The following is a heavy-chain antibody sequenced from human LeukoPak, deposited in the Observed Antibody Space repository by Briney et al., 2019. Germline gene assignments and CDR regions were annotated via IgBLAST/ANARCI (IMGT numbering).Heavy chain of an antibody. J-gene: IGHJ4*02. V-gene: IGHV4-34*01. CDR3: ARVGCSGGTCYSRDFDF. Sequence: SETLSLTCAVYGGPFRGYYWSWIPQPPGKGLEWIAEINHSGNTNYNPSLKSRVTISVDPSKNQFSLNLTSLTAADTAVYYCARVGCSGGTCYSRDFDFWGQGNLVTVSS. CDR1: GGPFRGYY. CDR2: INHSGNT. D-gene: IGHD2-15*01.